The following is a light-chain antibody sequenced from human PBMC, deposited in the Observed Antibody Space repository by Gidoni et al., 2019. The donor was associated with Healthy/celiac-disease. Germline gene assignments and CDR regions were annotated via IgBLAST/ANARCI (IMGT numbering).Light chain of an antibody. CDR1: QSISSY. V-gene: IGKV1-39*01. CDR2: AAS. CDR3: QQSYSTPR. J-gene: IGKJ1*01. Sequence: DIQMTQSPSSLSASVGDRVTITCRASQSISSYLNWYQQKPGKAPKLLIYAASSLQRGVPSRFSGSGSVTDFTLTISRLQPVDFATYYCQQSYSTPRFGQGTKVELK.